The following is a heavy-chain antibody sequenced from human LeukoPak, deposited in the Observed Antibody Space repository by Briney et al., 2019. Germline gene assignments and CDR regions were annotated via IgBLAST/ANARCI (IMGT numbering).Heavy chain of an antibody. CDR1: GLTFSSYG. D-gene: IGHD2-2*01. CDR3: AKGGPAAPYPLDYYYYYMDV. Sequence: GGSLRLSCAASGLTFSSYGMSWVRQAPGRGLEWVSAISTTGGTTYYADSVRGRFTISRDNSRNTLYLQMNSLRAEDTAVYYCAKGGPAAPYPLDYYYYYMDVWGKGTTVTVSS. V-gene: IGHV3-23*01. CDR2: ISTTGGTT. J-gene: IGHJ6*03.